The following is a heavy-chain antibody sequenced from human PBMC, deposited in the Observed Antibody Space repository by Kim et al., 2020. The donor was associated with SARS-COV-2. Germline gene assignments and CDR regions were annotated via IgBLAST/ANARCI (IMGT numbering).Heavy chain of an antibody. D-gene: IGHD2-2*01. V-gene: IGHV3-21*01. CDR3: ARGGYCSSTSCYFYYYPLDV. CDR1: GFDFGTHS. CDR2: IGGASNYI. Sequence: GGSLRLSCAASGFDFGTHSMNWVRQAPGKGLEWVSSIGGASNYIYDADAVKGRFTISRDNAKNALYLQMNSLRAEDTAVYYCARGGYCSSTSCYFYYYPLDVWGQGTTVTVSS. J-gene: IGHJ6*02.